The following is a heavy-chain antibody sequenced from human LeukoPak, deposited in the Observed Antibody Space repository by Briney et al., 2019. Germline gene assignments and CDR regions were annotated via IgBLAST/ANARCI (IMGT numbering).Heavy chain of an antibody. CDR1: CYTFTSYG. V-gene: IGHV1-18*01. D-gene: IGHD3-10*01. J-gene: IGHJ4*02. CDR2: ISAYNGNT. Sequence: ASVKVSCKASCYTFTSYGISWVRQAPGQGLEWMGWISAYNGNTNYAQKLQGRVTMTTDTSTSTAYMELRSLRSDDTAVYYCARGPYYYGSGSYYSLDYWGQGTLVTVSS. CDR3: ARGPYYYGSGSYYSLDY.